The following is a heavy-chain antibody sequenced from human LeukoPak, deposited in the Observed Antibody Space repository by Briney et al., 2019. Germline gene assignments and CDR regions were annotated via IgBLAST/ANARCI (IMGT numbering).Heavy chain of an antibody. V-gene: IGHV6-1*01. CDR2: TYYRSTWYN. Sequence: SQTLSLTCAISRDSVSSNSVTWNWIRQSPSRGLEWLGRTYYRSTWYNDYAVSVRGRITVNPDTSKNQFSLHLNSVTPEDTAVYYCASGTIVGARGADNWGQGTLVTVSS. CDR3: ASGTIVGARGADN. CDR1: RDSVSSNSVT. D-gene: IGHD1-26*01. J-gene: IGHJ4*02.